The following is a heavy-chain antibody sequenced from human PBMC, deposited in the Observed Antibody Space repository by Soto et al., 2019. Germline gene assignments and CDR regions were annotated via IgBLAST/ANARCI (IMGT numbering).Heavy chain of an antibody. Sequence: GGALSLSCAAPVFAFSSYSMRWFRQAPGKGLEWVSAISGSGGSTYYADSVKGRFTISRDNSKNTLYLQMNSLRAEDTAVYYCAKSYGPLSSCDYWGQGTLVTVSS. V-gene: IGHV3-23*01. J-gene: IGHJ4*02. D-gene: IGHD6-6*01. CDR2: ISGSGGST. CDR3: AKSYGPLSSCDY. CDR1: VFAFSSYS.